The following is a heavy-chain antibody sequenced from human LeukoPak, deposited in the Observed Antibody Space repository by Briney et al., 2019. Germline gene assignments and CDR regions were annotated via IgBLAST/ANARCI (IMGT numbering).Heavy chain of an antibody. CDR3: ARGPPAYWFDP. Sequence: SETLSLTCTVSGGSISSYYWSWIRQPPGKRLEWIGYIYYSGSTNYNPSLKSRVTISVDTSKNQFSLKLSSVTAADTAVYYCARGPPAYWFDPWGQGTLVTVSS. J-gene: IGHJ5*02. V-gene: IGHV4-59*01. CDR2: IYYSGST. CDR1: GGSISSYY.